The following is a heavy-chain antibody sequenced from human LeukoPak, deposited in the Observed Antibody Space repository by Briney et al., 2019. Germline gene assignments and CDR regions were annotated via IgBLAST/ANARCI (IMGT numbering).Heavy chain of an antibody. V-gene: IGHV3-64*01. CDR1: GFTFSRDY. CDR2: ISSNGGKT. CDR3: ARDTNREQDI. J-gene: IGHJ6*02. D-gene: IGHD3-3*01. Sequence: PGGSLRLSCAASGFTFSRDYIHWVRQAPGKGLEYVSAISSNGGKTHYTNSVKGRFTISRDNSKNTVYLQMGSLSTEDTAVYYCARDTNREQDIWGQGTTVTVSS.